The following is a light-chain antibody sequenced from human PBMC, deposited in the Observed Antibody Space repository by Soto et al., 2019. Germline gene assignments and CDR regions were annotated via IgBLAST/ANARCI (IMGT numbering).Light chain of an antibody. CDR2: DAA. V-gene: IGKV3-11*01. J-gene: IGKJ5*01. Sequence: DIVLTQSPSTLSLSPGERATVSCRASQSVSSWLAWYQQKPGHAPRPLIYDAANRATDIPARLRGSGSGTDFALTISSLDPEDFAVYSCQQYHNWPSPITFGQGTPLEIK. CDR1: QSVSSW. CDR3: QQYHNWPSPIT.